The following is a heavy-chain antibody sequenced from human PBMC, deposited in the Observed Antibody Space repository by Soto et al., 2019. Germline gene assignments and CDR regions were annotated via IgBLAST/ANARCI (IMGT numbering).Heavy chain of an antibody. J-gene: IGHJ4*02. CDR3: AREAPGVGRFYFDY. V-gene: IGHV4-30-4*01. D-gene: IGHD3-10*01. CDR1: GGSISSGDYY. CDR2: IYYSGST. Sequence: LSETLSLTCTVSGGSISSGDYYWSWIRQPPGKGLEWIGYIYYSGSTYYNPSLKSRVTISVDTSKNQFSLKLSSVTAADTAAYYCAREAPGVGRFYFDYWGQGTLVTVS.